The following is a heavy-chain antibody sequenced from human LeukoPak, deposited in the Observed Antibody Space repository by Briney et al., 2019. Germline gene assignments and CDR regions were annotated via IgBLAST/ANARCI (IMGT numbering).Heavy chain of an antibody. CDR1: GGSFSGYY. V-gene: IGHV4-34*01. CDR3: ARGRAPRY. CDR2: INHSGSA. J-gene: IGHJ4*02. Sequence: SETLSLTCAVYGGSFSGYYWSWIRQPPGKGLEWIGEINHSGSANYNPSLKSRVTISVDTSKNQFSLKLSSVTAADTAVYYCARGRAPRYWGQGTLVTVSS.